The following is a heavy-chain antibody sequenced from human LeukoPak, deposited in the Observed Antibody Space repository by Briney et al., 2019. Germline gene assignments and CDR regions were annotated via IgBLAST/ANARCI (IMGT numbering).Heavy chain of an antibody. D-gene: IGHD5-18*01. V-gene: IGHV4-59*01. Sequence: SETLSLTCTVSGGSISSYYWSWIRQPPGKGLEWIGYIYYSGSTNYNPSLKSRVTISVDTSKNQFSLKLSSVTAADTAVYYCARDPENTAMATGGWYFDLWGRGTLVTVSS. CDR2: IYYSGST. CDR3: ARDPENTAMATGGWYFDL. CDR1: GGSISSYY. J-gene: IGHJ2*01.